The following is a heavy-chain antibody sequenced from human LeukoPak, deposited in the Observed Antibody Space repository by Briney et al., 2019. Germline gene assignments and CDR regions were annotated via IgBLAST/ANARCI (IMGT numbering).Heavy chain of an antibody. J-gene: IGHJ4*02. Sequence: GGSLRLSCAASGFTFSSYAMSWVRQAPGKGLEWVSAISGSGGSTYYADSVKGRFTISRDNSKNTLYLQMNSLRAEDTAVYYCARDLTSGIAVAGEGYWGQGTLVTVSS. D-gene: IGHD6-19*01. CDR3: ARDLTSGIAVAGEGY. CDR2: ISGSGGST. V-gene: IGHV3-23*01. CDR1: GFTFSSYA.